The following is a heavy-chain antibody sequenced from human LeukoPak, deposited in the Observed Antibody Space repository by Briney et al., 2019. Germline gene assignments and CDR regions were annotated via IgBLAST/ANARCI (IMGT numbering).Heavy chain of an antibody. Sequence: GGSLRLSCAAAGFTFNNYAMSWVRQAPGKGLKWVSGISSGGSTYYADSVKGRFTISRGNSKNTLYLQMNSLRAEDTAVNYCAKDTYSTSPYYFDYWGQGTLVTVSS. CDR2: ISSGGST. V-gene: IGHV3-23*01. J-gene: IGHJ4*02. CDR1: GFTFNNYA. CDR3: AKDTYSTSPYYFDY. D-gene: IGHD1-26*01.